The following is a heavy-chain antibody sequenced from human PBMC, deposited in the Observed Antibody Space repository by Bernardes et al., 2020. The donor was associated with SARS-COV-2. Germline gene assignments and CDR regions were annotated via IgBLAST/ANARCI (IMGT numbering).Heavy chain of an antibody. CDR1: GGSIRDFY. CDR3: ARGKITINLAYYFDY. D-gene: IGHD3-10*01. Sequence: SETLSLTCSVSGGSIRDFYWNWIRQPPGKGLEWIGFVSDSGDTFSNPSLKSRVTMSVDTSKNLFSLKVSSVTAADTAVYYCARGKITINLAYYFDYWGQGTLVTVSS. J-gene: IGHJ4*02. CDR2: VSDSGDT. V-gene: IGHV4-59*12.